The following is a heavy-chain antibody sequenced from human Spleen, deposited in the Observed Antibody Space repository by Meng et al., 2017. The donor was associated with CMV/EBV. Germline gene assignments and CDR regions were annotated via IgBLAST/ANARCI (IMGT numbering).Heavy chain of an antibody. D-gene: IGHD1-7*01. CDR2: IKQDGSEK. J-gene: IGHJ3*01. CDR3: AREKNWNYAFDF. CDR1: GFSFSAYT. Sequence: GESLKISCAASGFSFSAYTINWVRQAPGKGLEWVANIKQDGSEKYYVDSVKGRSTISRDNAKNSLYLQMNSLRAEDTAVYYCAREKNWNYAFDFWGQGTMVTVSS. V-gene: IGHV3-7*01.